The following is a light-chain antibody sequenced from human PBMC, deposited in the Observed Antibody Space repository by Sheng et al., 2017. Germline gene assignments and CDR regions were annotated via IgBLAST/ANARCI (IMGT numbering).Light chain of an antibody. J-gene: IGLJ3*02. Sequence: QSALAQPPSASGSPGQSVTISCTGTSNDVGAYDFVSWYQQFPGKAPKLMIYEVNKRPSGVPDRFSGSKSGNTASLTVSGLQADDEGHYFCSSYAGSNNLVFGGGTELTVL. CDR1: SNDVGAYDF. V-gene: IGLV2-8*01. CDR2: EVN. CDR3: SSYAGSNNLV.